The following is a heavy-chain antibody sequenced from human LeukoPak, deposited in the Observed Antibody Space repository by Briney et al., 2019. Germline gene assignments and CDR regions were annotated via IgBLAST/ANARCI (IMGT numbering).Heavy chain of an antibody. CDR2: ISAYNGNT. CDR3: ARDGPPYYDFWSGPPEGNWFDP. D-gene: IGHD3-3*01. V-gene: IGHV1-18*01. Sequence: ASVKVSCKASGYTFTSYGISWVRQAPGQGLEWMGWISAYNGNTDYAQKLQGRVTMTTDTSTSTAYMELRSLRSDDTAVYYCARDGPPYYDFWSGPPEGNWFDPWGQGTLVTVSS. J-gene: IGHJ5*02. CDR1: GYTFTSYG.